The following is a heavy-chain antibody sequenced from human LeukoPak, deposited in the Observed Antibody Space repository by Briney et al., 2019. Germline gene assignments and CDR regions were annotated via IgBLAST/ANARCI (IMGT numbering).Heavy chain of an antibody. J-gene: IGHJ5*02. CDR1: GFTFTSSA. CDR3: AREGVAAAGTWWFDP. V-gene: IGHV1-58*01. CDR2: IVVGSGNT. Sequence: GASVKVSCKASGFTFTSSAVQWVRQARGQRLEWIGWIVVGSGNTNYAQKFQGRVTITADKSTSTAYMELSSLRSEDTAVYYCAREGVAAAGTWWFDPWGQGTLVTVSS. D-gene: IGHD6-13*01.